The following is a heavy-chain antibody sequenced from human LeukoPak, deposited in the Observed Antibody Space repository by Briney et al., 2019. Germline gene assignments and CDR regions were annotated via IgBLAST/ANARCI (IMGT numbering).Heavy chain of an antibody. V-gene: IGHV3-48*03. Sequence: GGSLRLSCAASGFTFSNYEINWVRQAPGKGLEWVSYISSSGSTIYYADSVKGRFTISRDNAKKSLYLQMNSLRAEDTAVYYCEREGDNWNDFDYWGQGTLVTVAS. CDR2: ISSSGSTI. CDR3: EREGDNWNDFDY. D-gene: IGHD1-1*01. CDR1: GFTFSNYE. J-gene: IGHJ4*02.